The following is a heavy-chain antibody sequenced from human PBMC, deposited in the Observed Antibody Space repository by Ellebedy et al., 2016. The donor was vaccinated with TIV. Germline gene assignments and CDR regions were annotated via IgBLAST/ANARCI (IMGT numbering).Heavy chain of an antibody. Sequence: AASVKVSCKASGYTFIGYYLHWVRQAPGQGLAWMGWINPKNGDTSYAQKFQDRITMTRDTTISTVYMDLSRLTSDDTAVYYSTRGTSGGYFDYWGQGTLVPVSS. CDR3: TRGTSGGYFDY. J-gene: IGHJ4*02. CDR1: GYTFIGYY. CDR2: INPKNGDT. D-gene: IGHD1-14*01. V-gene: IGHV1-2*02.